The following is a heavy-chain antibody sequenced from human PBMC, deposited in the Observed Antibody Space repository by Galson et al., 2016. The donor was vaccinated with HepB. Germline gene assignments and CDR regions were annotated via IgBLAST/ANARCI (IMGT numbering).Heavy chain of an antibody. CDR3: AKDTSWVLDF. CDR2: IVDSGVTT. Sequence: SLRLSCAASGFSFSSYAMCWVRQAPGKGLEWVSAIVDSGVTTYYADSVRGRFTISRDNSRSTLYLQMNSLRAEDTAVYYCAKDTSWVLDFWGQGNPVTVSS. D-gene: IGHD3-16*01. CDR1: GFSFSSYA. J-gene: IGHJ4*02. V-gene: IGHV3-23*01.